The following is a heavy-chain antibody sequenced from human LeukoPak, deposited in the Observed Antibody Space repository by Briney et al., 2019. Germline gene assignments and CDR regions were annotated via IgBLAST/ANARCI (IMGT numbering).Heavy chain of an antibody. CDR1: GFTFSRFG. D-gene: IGHD1-14*01. Sequence: GGSLRLSCEASGFTFSRFGTTWVRQAPGKGLEWISFISPSSSSMYFADSVQGRFTISRDNVKNSLFLQMSDLRVDDTAVYYCATKAVETFTAEPIFDFWGHGTLVTVSS. V-gene: IGHV3-48*04. CDR3: ATKAVETFTAEPIFDF. J-gene: IGHJ4*01. CDR2: ISPSSSSM.